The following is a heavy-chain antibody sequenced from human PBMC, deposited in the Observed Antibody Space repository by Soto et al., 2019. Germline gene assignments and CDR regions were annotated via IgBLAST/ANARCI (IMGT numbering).Heavy chain of an antibody. Sequence: QLVESGGGVVQPGRSLRLSCVASGFTFSRDAMHWVRQAPGKGLEWVAFIWNDGSNEYYADSVKGRAIISRDNSENTVYLQMNSLRGEDTAVYFYVRDAADSGYAFDIWGQGTMVTVSS. CDR1: GFTFSRDA. J-gene: IGHJ3*02. D-gene: IGHD3-10*01. V-gene: IGHV3-33*01. CDR2: IWNDGSNE. CDR3: VRDAADSGYAFDI.